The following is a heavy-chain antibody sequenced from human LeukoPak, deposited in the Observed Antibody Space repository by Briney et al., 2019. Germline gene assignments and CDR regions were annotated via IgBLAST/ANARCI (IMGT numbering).Heavy chain of an antibody. CDR3: ARGITGRNDY. Sequence: SQTLSLTCAISGDSVSSNSAAWNWVRQSQSRGLEWLGRTYYRSKWYNEYADSVKSRITINPDTSKNQFSLHLNSVTPEDTAVYYCARGITGRNDYWGQGTLVTVPS. D-gene: IGHD1-26*01. CDR1: GDSVSSNSAA. V-gene: IGHV6-1*01. CDR2: TYYRSKWYN. J-gene: IGHJ4*02.